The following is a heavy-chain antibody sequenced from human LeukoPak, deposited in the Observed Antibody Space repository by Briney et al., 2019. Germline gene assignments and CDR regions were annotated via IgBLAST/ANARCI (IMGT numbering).Heavy chain of an antibody. J-gene: IGHJ4*02. D-gene: IGHD3-22*01. CDR3: ASPAYYYDSSGPEAIDY. CDR2: ISSSGSTI. Sequence: PGGSLRLSCAASGFTFSTYEMNWVRQAPGKGLEGISYISSSGSTIYYADSVQGRFTISRDNAKNSLYLQMNSLRAEDTAVYYCASPAYYYDSSGPEAIDYWGQGTLVTVSS. V-gene: IGHV3-48*03. CDR1: GFTFSTYE.